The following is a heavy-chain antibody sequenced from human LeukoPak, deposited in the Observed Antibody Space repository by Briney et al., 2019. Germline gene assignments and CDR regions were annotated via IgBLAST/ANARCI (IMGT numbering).Heavy chain of an antibody. D-gene: IGHD6-13*01. CDR2: ISSSGSTI. CDR1: GFTFSDYY. CDR3: ARRTAAAGTSEYYYYYMDV. Sequence: GGSLRLSCAASGFTFSDYYMSWIRQAPGKGLEWVSYISSSGSTIYYADSVKGRFTISRDNAKNSLYLQMNSLRAEDTAVYYCARRTAAAGTSEYYYYYMDVWGKGTTVTVSS. J-gene: IGHJ6*03. V-gene: IGHV3-11*04.